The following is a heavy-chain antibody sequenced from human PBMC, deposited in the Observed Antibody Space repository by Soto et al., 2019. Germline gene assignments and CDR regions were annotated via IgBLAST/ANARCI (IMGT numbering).Heavy chain of an antibody. CDR1: GGSISSADYY. CDR2: FHSSGAT. J-gene: IGHJ4*01. V-gene: IGHV4-30-4*01. Sequence: SETLSLTCTVSGGSISSADYYWSWIRQPPGKGLEWIGYFHSSGATYKDPSLKSRVTISVDTSKDQISLKLDSVTAADTAVYYCASIWFGDFDYWGHGTLVTVSS. D-gene: IGHD3-10*01. CDR3: ASIWFGDFDY.